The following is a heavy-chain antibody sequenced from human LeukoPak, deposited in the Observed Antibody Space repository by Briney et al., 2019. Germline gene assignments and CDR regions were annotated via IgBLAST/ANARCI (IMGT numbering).Heavy chain of an antibody. CDR1: GYSISSGYY. D-gene: IGHD3-10*01. Sequence: SETLSLTCTVSGYSISSGYYWGWIRQPPGKGLEWIGSIYHSGSTYYNPSLKSRVTISVDTSKNQFSLKLSSVTAADTAVYYCARNKYYYGSGNYGVPNWFDPWGQGTLVTVSS. J-gene: IGHJ5*02. CDR3: ARNKYYYGSGNYGVPNWFDP. V-gene: IGHV4-38-2*02. CDR2: IYHSGST.